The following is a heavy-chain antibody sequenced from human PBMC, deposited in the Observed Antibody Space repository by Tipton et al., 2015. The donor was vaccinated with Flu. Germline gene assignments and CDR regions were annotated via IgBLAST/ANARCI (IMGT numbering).Heavy chain of an antibody. CDR2: VYPGGST. J-gene: IGHJ6*02. Sequence: SLRLSCAASGFTVSSNSMSWVRQAPGKGQEWVSVVYPGGSTYYADSVKGRFSISRDNPKKTLFLQMNSLSVEDTAVYYCARVLSSEHYYGLDVWGQGTTVTVSS. CDR1: GFTVSSNS. V-gene: IGHV3-53*01. CDR3: ARVLSSEHYYGLDV. D-gene: IGHD3-16*02.